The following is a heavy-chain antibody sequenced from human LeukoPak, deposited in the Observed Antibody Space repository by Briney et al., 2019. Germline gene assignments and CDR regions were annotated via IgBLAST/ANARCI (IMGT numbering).Heavy chain of an antibody. CDR3: ARGGLKGASRYSSSWYVSGSRAFDI. CDR2: IYYSGST. J-gene: IGHJ3*02. D-gene: IGHD6-13*01. V-gene: IGHV4-39*07. Sequence: PSETLSLTCTVSGGSISSSSYYWGWIRQPPGKGLEWIGSIYYSGSTYYNPSLKSRVTISVDTSKNQFSLKLSSVTAADTAVYYCARGGLKGASRYSSSWYVSGSRAFDIWGQGTMVTVSS. CDR1: GGSISSSSYY.